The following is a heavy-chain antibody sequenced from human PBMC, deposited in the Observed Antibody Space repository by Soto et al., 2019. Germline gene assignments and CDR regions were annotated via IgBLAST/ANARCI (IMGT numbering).Heavy chain of an antibody. Sequence: SVKVSCKASGGTFSSYAIHWVRQAPGQGLEWMGGIIPMYGPAKYAQRFQGRVTITADESTTTVYMELTSLTSQDTAVYYCARVTYMVRGVIDNWFDPWGHGTLVTVSS. CDR2: IIPMYGPA. CDR3: ARVTYMVRGVIDNWFDP. V-gene: IGHV1-69*13. J-gene: IGHJ5*02. D-gene: IGHD3-10*01. CDR1: GGTFSSYA.